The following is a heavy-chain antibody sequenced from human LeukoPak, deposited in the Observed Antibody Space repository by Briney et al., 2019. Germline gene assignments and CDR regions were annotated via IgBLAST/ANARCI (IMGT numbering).Heavy chain of an antibody. D-gene: IGHD5-18*01. CDR3: AGVRDQMKGYKFDY. Sequence: EASVKVSCKASGYTFTGYYMHWVRQAPGQGLEWMGWINPNSSTTNYAQKFQGRVTMTRDTSISTAYMELRRLRSDDTAVYYCAGVRDQMKGYKFDYWGQGTLVTVSS. CDR2: INPNSSTT. V-gene: IGHV1-2*02. CDR1: GYTFTGYY. J-gene: IGHJ4*02.